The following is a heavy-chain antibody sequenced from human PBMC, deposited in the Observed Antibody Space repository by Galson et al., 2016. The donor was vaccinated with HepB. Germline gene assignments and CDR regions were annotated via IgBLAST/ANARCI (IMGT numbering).Heavy chain of an antibody. J-gene: IGHJ3*01. CDR1: GGPITRDY. V-gene: IGHV4-59*12. Sequence: QVRLQESVPGLVGPSETLSLTCDVSGGPITRDYWGWIRQSPGKGLECFGFVHSDGTTTYSSTLSSRITISIHPSRTQFSLRLTSVTAADPAFYYCARRDTHYYAFLVWGPGTMVTVSS. CDR2: VHSDGTT. D-gene: IGHD3-22*01. CDR3: ARRDTHYYAFLV.